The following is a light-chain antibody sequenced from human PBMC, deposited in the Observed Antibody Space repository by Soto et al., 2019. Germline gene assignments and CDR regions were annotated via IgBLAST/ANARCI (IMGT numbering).Light chain of an antibody. V-gene: IGKV3D-15*01. J-gene: IGKJ5*01. CDR3: QQYNNWPAIT. CDR2: DAS. Sequence: MTQSPSTLSASVGDRVTLSCRASQNISNYLIWYQQKPGQAPRLLIYDASNRAAGIPARFSGSGSGTEFTLTISSLQSEDFTVYYCQQYNNWPAITFGQGTRLEIK. CDR1: QNISNY.